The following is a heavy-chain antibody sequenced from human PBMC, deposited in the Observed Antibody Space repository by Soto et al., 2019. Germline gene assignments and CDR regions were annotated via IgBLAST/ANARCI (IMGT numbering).Heavy chain of an antibody. J-gene: IGHJ4*02. CDR3: ARGVTAGVDY. D-gene: IGHD1-26*01. CDR1: GYSFTSLD. CDR2: MQPSSGRT. V-gene: IGHV1-8*01. Sequence: QVQLVQSGAEVREPGASVKVSCKASGYSFTSLDINWVRQTTGQGREWMGWMQPSSGRTGYAQKFQGRVTMTRDTSINTAYMELSSLTSDYTAFYYCARGVTAGVDYWGQGTLVTVSS.